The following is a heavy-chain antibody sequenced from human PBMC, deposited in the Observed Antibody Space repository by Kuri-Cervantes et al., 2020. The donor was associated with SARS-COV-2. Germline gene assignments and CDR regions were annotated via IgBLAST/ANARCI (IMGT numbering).Heavy chain of an antibody. Sequence: GESLKISCAACGFTFSSYSMNWVRQAPGKGLEWVSSISSSSSYIYYADSVKGRFAISRDNAKNSLYLQMNSLRAEDTAVYYCARDNSAYYDFWSGYYNYFDYWGQGTLVTVSS. V-gene: IGHV3-21*01. CDR3: ARDNSAYYDFWSGYYNYFDY. D-gene: IGHD3-3*01. J-gene: IGHJ4*02. CDR1: GFTFSSYS. CDR2: ISSSSSYI.